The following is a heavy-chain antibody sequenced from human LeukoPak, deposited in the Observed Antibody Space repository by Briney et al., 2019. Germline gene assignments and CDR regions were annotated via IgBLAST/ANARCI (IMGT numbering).Heavy chain of an antibody. Sequence: SETLSLTCAVYGWSFNDYYWNWIRQPPGKGREWIGEINARGDTNYNPSLKSRVTISVDTSKKQFSLRLTSMIAADKALYYCARGQVPAARGYNWFAPWGQGTLVTVSS. CDR1: GWSFNDYY. D-gene: IGHD2-2*01. CDR2: INARGDT. CDR3: ARGQVPAARGYNWFAP. V-gene: IGHV4-34*01. J-gene: IGHJ5*02.